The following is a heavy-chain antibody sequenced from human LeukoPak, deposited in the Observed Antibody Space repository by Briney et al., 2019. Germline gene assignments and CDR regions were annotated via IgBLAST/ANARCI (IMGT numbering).Heavy chain of an antibody. D-gene: IGHD3-22*01. Sequence: GGSLRLSCATSGFTFSRYSMHWVRQAPGKGLEWVAVISYDGSNKYYADSVKGRFTISRDNSKNTLYLQMNSLRAEDTAVYCCAMLPYYDSSGYYSFGGDYWGQGTLVTVSS. CDR1: GFTFSRYS. V-gene: IGHV3-30*04. CDR2: ISYDGSNK. CDR3: AMLPYYDSSGYYSFGGDY. J-gene: IGHJ4*02.